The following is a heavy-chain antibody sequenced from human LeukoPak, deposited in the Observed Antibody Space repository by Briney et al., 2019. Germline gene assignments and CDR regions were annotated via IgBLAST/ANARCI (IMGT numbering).Heavy chain of an antibody. J-gene: IGHJ4*02. CDR2: MNPNSGNT. CDR1: GYTFTSYD. Sequence: ASVKVSCKASGYTFTSYDINWVRQATGQGLEWMGWMNPNSGNTGYAQKFQGRVTMTRNTSISTAYMELSSPRSEDTAVYYCWRRYFSGWFLDSFYYWGQGTLVTVPS. CDR3: WRRYFSGWFLDSFYY. V-gene: IGHV1-8*01. D-gene: IGHD6-19*01.